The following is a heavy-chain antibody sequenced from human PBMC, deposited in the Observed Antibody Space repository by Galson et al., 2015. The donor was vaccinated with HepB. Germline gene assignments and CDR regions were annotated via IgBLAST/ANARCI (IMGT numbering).Heavy chain of an antibody. CDR3: ARDSRGFKYGYSFDY. CDR2: VYSGGSK. D-gene: IGHD3-22*01. CDR1: GFTVGSSF. Sequence: SLRLSCAGSGFTVGSSFMNWVRQAPGKGLEWVAVVYSGGSKHYAESVKGRFSISRDNSKNTVDLQMNSLRAEATAVYFCARDSRGFKYGYSFDYWGQGTQVTVSS. V-gene: IGHV3-66*01. J-gene: IGHJ4*02.